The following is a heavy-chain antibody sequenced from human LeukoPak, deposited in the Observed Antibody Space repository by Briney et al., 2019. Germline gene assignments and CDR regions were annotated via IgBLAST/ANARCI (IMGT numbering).Heavy chain of an antibody. V-gene: IGHV3-48*02. CDR1: GFPFRNYV. CDR2: INHNGETI. Sequence: GGSLRLSCAASGFPFRNYVMSWVRQAPGKGLEWVSYINHNGETIYYADSVKGRFTISRDNGKNSLYLQMNSLRDEDTAVYYCAPDSDWAFHYWGQGTRVTVSS. J-gene: IGHJ4*02. CDR3: APDSDWAFHY. D-gene: IGHD2-21*02.